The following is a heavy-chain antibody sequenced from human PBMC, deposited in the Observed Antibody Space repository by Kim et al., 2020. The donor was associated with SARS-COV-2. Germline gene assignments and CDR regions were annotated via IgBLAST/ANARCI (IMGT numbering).Heavy chain of an antibody. CDR1: GGSFSGYY. J-gene: IGHJ5*02. CDR2: INHSGST. V-gene: IGHV4-34*01. CDR3: ARDKGAAFDP. Sequence: SETLSLTCAVYGGSFSGYYWSWIRQPPGKGLEWIGEINHSGSTNYNPSLKSRVTISVDTSKNQFSLKLSSVTAADTAVYYCARDKGAAFDPWGQGTLVTVSS. D-gene: IGHD3-16*01.